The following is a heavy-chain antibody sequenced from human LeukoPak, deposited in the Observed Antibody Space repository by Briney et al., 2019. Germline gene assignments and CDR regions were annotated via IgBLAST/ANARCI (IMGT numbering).Heavy chain of an antibody. CDR1: GFTFSSHG. CDR3: AAEEFQVSHAFDI. Sequence: GGSLRLSCAASGFTFSSHGMHWLRQAPGKGLEWVTFISYDGRNKYYGDSVKGRFTISRDNSKSTLYLQMNSLTTEDSAVYFCAAEEFQVSHAFDIWGQGTIVIVSS. D-gene: IGHD3-10*01. CDR2: ISYDGRNK. J-gene: IGHJ3*02. V-gene: IGHV3-30*19.